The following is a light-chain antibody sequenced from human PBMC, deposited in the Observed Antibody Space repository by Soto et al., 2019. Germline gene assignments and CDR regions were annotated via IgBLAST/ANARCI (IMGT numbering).Light chain of an antibody. Sequence: AIQLTQSPSSLSASVGDRVTITCRASLGISSYLAWYQQKPGKAPKLLIYDASSLESGVPSRFSGSGSGTEFTLTISSLEPEDFAVYYCQQRSNWPPETFGQGTKVDIK. CDR3: QQRSNWPPET. CDR2: DAS. CDR1: LGISSY. J-gene: IGKJ1*01. V-gene: IGKV1D-13*01.